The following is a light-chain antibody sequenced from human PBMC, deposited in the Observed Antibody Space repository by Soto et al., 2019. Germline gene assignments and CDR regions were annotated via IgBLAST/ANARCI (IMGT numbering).Light chain of an antibody. J-gene: IGKJ2*01. Sequence: EIVLTQSPATLSLSPGERANLSCRASQSVSSYLAWYQQKPGQAPRLLIYDASNRATGIPARFSGSGSWTDFTLTISSLEPEDFAVYYCQQRSNWPLVTFGQGTKLEIK. CDR3: QQRSNWPLVT. CDR1: QSVSSY. V-gene: IGKV3-11*01. CDR2: DAS.